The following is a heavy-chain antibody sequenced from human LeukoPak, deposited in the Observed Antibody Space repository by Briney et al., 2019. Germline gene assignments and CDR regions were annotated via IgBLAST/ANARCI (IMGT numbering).Heavy chain of an antibody. CDR2: ISGSGTYI. CDR1: GFTFSSYS. J-gene: IGHJ6*03. CDR3: ARVGYTNSFGYYYYYMDV. D-gene: IGHD4-11*01. V-gene: IGHV3-21*01. Sequence: PGGSLRLSCAASGFTFSSYSMNWVRQAPGKGLEWVSSISGSGTYIYYADSVQGRFTISRDKAKNSLYLQMNSLRAEDTAVYYCARVGYTNSFGYYYYYMDVWAKGTMVTVSS.